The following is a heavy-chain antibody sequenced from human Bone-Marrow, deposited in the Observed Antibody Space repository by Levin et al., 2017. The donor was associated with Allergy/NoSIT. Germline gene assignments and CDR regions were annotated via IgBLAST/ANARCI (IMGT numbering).Heavy chain of an antibody. J-gene: IGHJ5*02. CDR2: IYPGDSDT. CDR1: GYSFTSYW. CDR3: ARRGWGIVGATGDWFDP. D-gene: IGHD1-26*01. V-gene: IGHV5-51*01. Sequence: GGSLRLSCKGSGYSFTSYWIGWVRQMPGKGLEWMGIIYPGDSDTRYSPSFQGQVTISADKSISTAYLQWSSLKASDTAMYYCARRGWGIVGATGDWFDPWGQGTLVTVSS.